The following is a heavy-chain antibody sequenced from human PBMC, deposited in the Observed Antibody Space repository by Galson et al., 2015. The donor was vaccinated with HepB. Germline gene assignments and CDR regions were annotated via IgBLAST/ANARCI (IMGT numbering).Heavy chain of an antibody. V-gene: IGHV3-11*06. Sequence: SLRLSCAASGFTFSDYYMSWIRQAPGKGLEWVSYISSSSSYTNDADSVKGRFTISRDNAKNSLYLQMNSLRAEDTAVYYCAGRHYYDSSGYYSWGQGTLVTVSS. CDR2: ISSSSSYT. CDR1: GFTFSDYY. D-gene: IGHD3-22*01. J-gene: IGHJ4*02. CDR3: AGRHYYDSSGYYS.